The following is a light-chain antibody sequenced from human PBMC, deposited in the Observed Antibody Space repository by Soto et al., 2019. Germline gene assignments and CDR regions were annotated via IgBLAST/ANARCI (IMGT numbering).Light chain of an antibody. V-gene: IGLV2-8*01. CDR1: SRYVGGYNY. CDR2: EVT. Sequence: SALTKPPYASGSPGQSVNISCTGTSRYVGGYNYVSWYQQHPGKAPKLMIYEVTKRPSGVPDRFSGSKSGNTASLTVSGLQAEDEADYYCSSYAGSNKRVFGTGTKVTVL. J-gene: IGLJ1*01. CDR3: SSYAGSNKRV.